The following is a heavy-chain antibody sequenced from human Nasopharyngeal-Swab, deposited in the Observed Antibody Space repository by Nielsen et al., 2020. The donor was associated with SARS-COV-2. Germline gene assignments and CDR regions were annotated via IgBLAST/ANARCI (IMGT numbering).Heavy chain of an antibody. CDR2: IAHDASNE. CDR3: ARDAPAHYGAFY. CDR1: GSWFNNAW. D-gene: IGHD4-17*01. V-gene: IGHV3-30*03. Sequence: GESLKISCAASGSWFNNAWMNWVRQAPGKGLEWVAFIAHDASNEYYGDSVKGRFSISRDSSKNTLYLQMDSLRGEDTAVYYCARDAPAHYGAFYWGRGTLVTVSS. J-gene: IGHJ4*02.